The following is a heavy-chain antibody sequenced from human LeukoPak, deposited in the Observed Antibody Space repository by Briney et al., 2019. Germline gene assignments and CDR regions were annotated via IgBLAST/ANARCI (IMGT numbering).Heavy chain of an antibody. J-gene: IGHJ4*02. CDR1: GFTFSSYS. V-gene: IGHV3-21*01. Sequence: GSLRLSCAASGFTFSSYSMNWVRQAPGKGLEWVSSISSSSSYIYYADSVKGRFTISRDNAKNSLYLQMNSLRAEDTAVYYCARGSEAAAGAFDYWGQGALVTVPS. CDR2: ISSSSSYI. CDR3: ARGSEAAAGAFDY. D-gene: IGHD6-13*01.